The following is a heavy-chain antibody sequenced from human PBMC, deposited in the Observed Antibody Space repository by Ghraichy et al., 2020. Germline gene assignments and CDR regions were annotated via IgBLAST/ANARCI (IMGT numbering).Heavy chain of an antibody. CDR3: ARVEYCSTATCYTGYGMDV. D-gene: IGHD2-2*02. Sequence: ASVKVSCKASGYIFTGYYIYWVRQAPGQGLEWMGWINPNTGDTKYAQKFQGWVTMTRDTSISTAYMELGRLRSDDTAVYYCARVEYCSTATCYTGYGMDVWGQGTTVTVSS. CDR1: GYIFTGYY. J-gene: IGHJ6*02. V-gene: IGHV1-2*04. CDR2: INPNTGDT.